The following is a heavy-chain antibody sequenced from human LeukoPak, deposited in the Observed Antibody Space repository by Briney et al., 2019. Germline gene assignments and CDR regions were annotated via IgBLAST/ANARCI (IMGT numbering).Heavy chain of an antibody. D-gene: IGHD3-22*01. J-gene: IGHJ4*02. Sequence: SQTLSLTCTVSGGSISSGDYYWSWIRQPPGMGLEWIGYIYYSGSTYYNPSLKSRVTISVDTSKNQFSLKLSSVTAADTAVYYCARASNKDYYDSSGYYYDYWGQGTLVTVSS. CDR1: GGSISSGDYY. CDR3: ARASNKDYYDSSGYYYDY. V-gene: IGHV4-30-4*01. CDR2: IYYSGST.